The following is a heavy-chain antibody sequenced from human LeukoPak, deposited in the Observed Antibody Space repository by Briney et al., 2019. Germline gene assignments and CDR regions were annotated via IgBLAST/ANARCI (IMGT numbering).Heavy chain of an antibody. CDR2: IRSKAYGGTT. J-gene: IGHJ3*02. CDR3: TRAIPFDAFDI. V-gene: IGHV3-49*04. CDR1: GFTFGDYA. Sequence: QSGGSLRLSCTASGFTFGDYAMSWVRQAPGKALEWVGFIRSKAYGGTTGYAASVKGRFTISRDDSKSIAYLQMNSLKTEDTAVYYCTRAIPFDAFDIWGQGTMVTVSS.